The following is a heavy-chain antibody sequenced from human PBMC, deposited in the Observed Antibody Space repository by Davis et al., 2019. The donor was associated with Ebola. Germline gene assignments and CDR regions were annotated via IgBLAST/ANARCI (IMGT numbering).Heavy chain of an antibody. J-gene: IGHJ2*01. CDR2: IKGKTDGGTT. V-gene: IGHV3-15*01. CDR1: GITFNNAW. Sequence: GESLKISCAASGITFNNAWMSWVRQAPGKGLEWVGRIKGKTDGGTTDYAAPVKGRFTISRDDSKNTLYLQMNSLKIDDTAVYYCTTLSTVTTMYFDLWGRGTLVTVSS. D-gene: IGHD4-17*01. CDR3: TTLSTVTTMYFDL.